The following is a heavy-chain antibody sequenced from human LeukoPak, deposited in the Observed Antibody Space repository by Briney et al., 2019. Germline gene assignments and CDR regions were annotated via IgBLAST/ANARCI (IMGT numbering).Heavy chain of an antibody. V-gene: IGHV3-21*01. D-gene: IGHD3-3*01. Sequence: GGSLRLSCAASGFSFSDYTMNWVRQAPGKGLEWVSSISSGSSYKYYADSVKGRFTISRDNAENTLYLQMNSLRAEDTAVYYCARGTPFWGGSYFDYWGQGTLVTVSS. J-gene: IGHJ4*02. CDR3: ARGTPFWGGSYFDY. CDR2: ISSGSSYK. CDR1: GFSFSDYT.